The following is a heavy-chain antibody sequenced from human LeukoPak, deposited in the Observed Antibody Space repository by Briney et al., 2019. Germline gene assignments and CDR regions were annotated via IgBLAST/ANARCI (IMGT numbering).Heavy chain of an antibody. Sequence: GESLKISCKGSGYIFTSYWIGWVRQMPGKGLEWMGIIYPGDSDTRYSPSFQGQVTISADKSISTASLQWSSLTASDTAMYYCARKFLSRGYSYGPLAGWYFDLWGRGTLVTVSS. D-gene: IGHD5-18*01. CDR2: IYPGDSDT. J-gene: IGHJ2*01. CDR1: GYIFTSYW. CDR3: ARKFLSRGYSYGPLAGWYFDL. V-gene: IGHV5-51*01.